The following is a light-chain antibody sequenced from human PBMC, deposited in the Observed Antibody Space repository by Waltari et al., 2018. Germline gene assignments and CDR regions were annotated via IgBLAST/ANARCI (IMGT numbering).Light chain of an antibody. Sequence: SYVLTQLSSMSVTPGQTARIVCGGRHIGTKAVHWYQRKAGQAPLLVLHDDDTRPSGIPDRFSGTNSGDTATLTISGVEAEDEADYFCQVWDSHTMVFGGGTNLTVL. CDR1: HIGTKA. V-gene: IGLV3-21*02. CDR3: QVWDSHTMV. CDR2: DDD. J-gene: IGLJ2*01.